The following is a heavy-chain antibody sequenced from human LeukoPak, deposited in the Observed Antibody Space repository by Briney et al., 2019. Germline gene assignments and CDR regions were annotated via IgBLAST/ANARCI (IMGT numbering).Heavy chain of an antibody. J-gene: IGHJ3*02. Sequence: GGSLRLSCAAFGFTFSSYSMNWVRQAPWKGLEWVSSITSSSCYIYYADSVKGRFTISRDNAKNSLYLQMNSLRAEDTAVYYCARLTVANAFDIWGQGTMVTVSS. CDR2: ITSSSCYI. CDR1: GFTFSSYS. CDR3: ARLTVANAFDI. V-gene: IGHV3-21*01. D-gene: IGHD4-23*01.